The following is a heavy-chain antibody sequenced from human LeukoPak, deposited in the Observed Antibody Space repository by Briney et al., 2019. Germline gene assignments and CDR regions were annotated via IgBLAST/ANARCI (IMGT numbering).Heavy chain of an antibody. CDR3: ASIMAVAGWHDY. D-gene: IGHD6-19*01. Sequence: ASVKVSCKASGYTFTGYYMHWVRQAPGQGLEWMGWINPNSGGTNYAQKFQGRVTMTRDTSISTAYMELSRLRPDDTAVYYCASIMAVAGWHDYWGQGTLVTVSS. J-gene: IGHJ4*02. V-gene: IGHV1-2*02. CDR2: INPNSGGT. CDR1: GYTFTGYY.